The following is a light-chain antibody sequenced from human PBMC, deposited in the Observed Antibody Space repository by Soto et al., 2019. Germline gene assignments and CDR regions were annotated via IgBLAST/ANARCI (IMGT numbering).Light chain of an antibody. Sequence: EIVMTQSPAPLSLSPGERATLSCRASQDVSRHLAWYQQKPGQAPRLLIYAASTRAAGVPARFSGSGSGTEFTLTISSLQSEDFTVYYCQQYHQWPLTFGGGTKVEI. V-gene: IGKV3D-15*01. CDR1: QDVSRH. CDR3: QQYHQWPLT. CDR2: AAS. J-gene: IGKJ4*01.